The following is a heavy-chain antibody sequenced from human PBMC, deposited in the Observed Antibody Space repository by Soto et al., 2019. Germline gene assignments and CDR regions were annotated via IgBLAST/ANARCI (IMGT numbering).Heavy chain of an antibody. J-gene: IGHJ4*02. CDR2: IWYDGSNK. V-gene: IGHV3-33*01. D-gene: IGHD2-15*01. CDR1: GFTFSSYG. Sequence: GGSLRLSCAASGFTFSSYGMHWVRQAPGKGLEWVAVIWYDGSNKYYADYVKGRFTISRDNSKNTLYLQMNSLKAEDTAVYYGARDGYCSGGSCYSVPVFDYWGQGTLVTVSS. CDR3: ARDGYCSGGSCYSVPVFDY.